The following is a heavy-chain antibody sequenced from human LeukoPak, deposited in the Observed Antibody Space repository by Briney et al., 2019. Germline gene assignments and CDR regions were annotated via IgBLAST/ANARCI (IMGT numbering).Heavy chain of an antibody. J-gene: IGHJ1*01. CDR2: ISSSGSTI. V-gene: IGHV3-11*04. Sequence: GGSLRLSCAASGFTFSDYYMSWIRQAPGKGLEWVSYISSSGSTIYYADSVKGRFTISRDNAKNSLYLQMNSLRAEDTAVYYCARAPKSYCSSTSCYTGYFQHWGQGTLVTVSS. CDR1: GFTFSDYY. D-gene: IGHD2-2*02. CDR3: ARAPKSYCSSTSCYTGYFQH.